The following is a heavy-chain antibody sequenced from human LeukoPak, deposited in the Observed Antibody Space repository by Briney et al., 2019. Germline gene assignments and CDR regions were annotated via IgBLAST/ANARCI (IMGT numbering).Heavy chain of an antibody. CDR1: GGSISSGGYS. CDR3: ARWGTYASTSNWFDP. J-gene: IGHJ5*02. V-gene: IGHV4-30-4*07. Sequence: SETLSLTCAVSGGSISSGGYSWSWLRQPPGKGLEWIGYIYYTGSTYYNPSLKSRVTISVDTSKNQFSLSPGSVTAADTAVYYCARWGTYASTSNWFDPWGQGTLVTVSS. CDR2: IYYTGST. D-gene: IGHD2-2*01.